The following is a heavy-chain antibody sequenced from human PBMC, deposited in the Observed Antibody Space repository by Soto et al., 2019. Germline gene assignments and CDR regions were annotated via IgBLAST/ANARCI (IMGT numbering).Heavy chain of an antibody. Sequence: QVQLVQSGAEVKKPGASVKVSCKASGYTFTSYGISWVRQAPGQGLEWMGWISAYNGKPNYAQKLQGRVTMTTDTAPSTAYTELRSLRSDDTAVYYCAREGSSWYYFHYWGQGTLVTVSS. CDR2: ISAYNGKP. CDR3: AREGSSWYYFHY. J-gene: IGHJ4*02. D-gene: IGHD6-13*01. V-gene: IGHV1-18*01. CDR1: GYTFTSYG.